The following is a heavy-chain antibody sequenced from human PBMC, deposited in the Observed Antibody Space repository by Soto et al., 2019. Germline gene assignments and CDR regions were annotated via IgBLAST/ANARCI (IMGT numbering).Heavy chain of an antibody. CDR2: INPNSGGT. J-gene: IGHJ6*01. Sequence: GSVKVCFKASGYPFTGYYMHLVRQAPGQGLEWMGWINPNSGGTNYAQKFQGWVTMTRDTSISTAYMELSRLRSDDTAVYYCARGLNYGMDVWGQGTTVTVSS. CDR1: GYPFTGYY. CDR3: ARGLNYGMDV. V-gene: IGHV1-2*04.